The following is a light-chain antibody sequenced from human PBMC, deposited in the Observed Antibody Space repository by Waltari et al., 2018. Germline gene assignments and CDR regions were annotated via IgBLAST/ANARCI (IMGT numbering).Light chain of an antibody. CDR3: QSYDNNNPVV. CDR2: EGN. Sequence: NLMLTQPHSVSESPGKTVTISCTPSSGSIATHYVQRSQQRPGGSPTTVIYEGNQRPYGVPDRFSGSIDTSSDSASLTISGLRPEDEADYYCQSYDNNNPVVFGGGTKLIVL. V-gene: IGLV6-57*01. J-gene: IGLJ2*01. CDR1: SGSIATHY.